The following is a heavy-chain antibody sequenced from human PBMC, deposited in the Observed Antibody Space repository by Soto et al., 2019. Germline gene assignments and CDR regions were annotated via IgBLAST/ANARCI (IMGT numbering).Heavy chain of an antibody. CDR3: ARGTMFGVGNHYYYYMDV. V-gene: IGHV6-1*01. J-gene: IGHJ6*03. Sequence: SQTLSLTCAISGDSVSSNSAAWNWIRQSTSRGLDWLGRTYYRSKWYNDYAVSVKSRITINPDTSKNQFSLQLNSVTPEDMAVYYCARGTMFGVGNHYYYYMDVWPKGTTVTVSS. CDR2: TYYRSKWYN. CDR1: GDSVSSNSAA. D-gene: IGHD3-3*01.